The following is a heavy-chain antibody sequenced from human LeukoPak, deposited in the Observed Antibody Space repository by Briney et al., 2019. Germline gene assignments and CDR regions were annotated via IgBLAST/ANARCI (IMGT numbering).Heavy chain of an antibody. CDR2: IYHSGST. V-gene: IGHV4-30-2*01. Sequence: SQTLSLTCAVSGGSISSGGYSWSWIRQPPGKGLEWFVYIYHSGSTYYNPSLKSRVTISVDRSKNQFSLKLSSVTAADTAVYYCARYRTFYGSGSYVDYWGQGTLVTVSS. J-gene: IGHJ4*02. CDR1: GGSISSGGYS. CDR3: ARYRTFYGSGSYVDY. D-gene: IGHD3-10*01.